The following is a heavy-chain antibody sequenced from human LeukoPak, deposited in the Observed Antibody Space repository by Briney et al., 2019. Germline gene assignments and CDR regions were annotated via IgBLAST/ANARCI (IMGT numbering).Heavy chain of an antibody. CDR2: ISPNSGAT. Sequence: ASVKVSCKVSGYTLTRYNFHWVRQAPGQGLEWMGWISPNSGATNYAQKFQGRVTLTSDTSTSTAYMEVNGLRSDDTAVYSCVRGGGTSWFDYWGQGTPVTVSS. CDR3: VRGGGTSWFDY. D-gene: IGHD6-13*01. J-gene: IGHJ4*02. V-gene: IGHV1-2*02. CDR1: GYTLTRYN.